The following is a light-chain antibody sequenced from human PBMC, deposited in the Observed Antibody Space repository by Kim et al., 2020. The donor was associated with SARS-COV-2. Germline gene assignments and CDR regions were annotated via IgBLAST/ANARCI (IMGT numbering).Light chain of an antibody. Sequence: QPVLTQSPSASASLGASVKLTCILSSGHSAYAIAWHQQHPYKGPRFLMKVNSDGTHSKADGIPDRFSGSSSGAERYLIIPSLQSEDEADYYCQTWGTGIRVFGGGTQLTVL. J-gene: IGLJ2*01. CDR3: QTWGTGIRV. CDR1: SGHSAYA. CDR2: VNSDGTH. V-gene: IGLV4-69*01.